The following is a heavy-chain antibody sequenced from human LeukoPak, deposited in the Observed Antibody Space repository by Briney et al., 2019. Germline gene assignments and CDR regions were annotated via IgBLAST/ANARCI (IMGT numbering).Heavy chain of an antibody. D-gene: IGHD1-26*01. Sequence: SETLSLICTVSGDSITSYYWTWIRQPPGKGLEWIGYMYHSGTTSNNPSLMSRVTISVDTSKNQFSLKVRSVTAADTAVYYCARGLGWGATIFDYWGQGALVTVSS. CDR2: MYHSGTT. CDR1: GDSITSYY. CDR3: ARGLGWGATIFDY. J-gene: IGHJ4*02. V-gene: IGHV4-59*01.